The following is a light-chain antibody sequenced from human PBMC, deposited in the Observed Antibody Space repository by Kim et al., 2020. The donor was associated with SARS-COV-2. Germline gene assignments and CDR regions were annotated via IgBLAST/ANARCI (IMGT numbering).Light chain of an antibody. CDR2: DNN. J-gene: IGLJ3*02. CDR1: TSNIGNNY. Sequence: GQKVTSSCAGSTSNIGNNYVTWYQQFPGSAPKLLIYDNNKRPAEITDRFSGSKSGTSATLGITGLQTGDEADYYCGTWDSSLSAWVSGGGTKVTVL. CDR3: GTWDSSLSAWV. V-gene: IGLV1-51*01.